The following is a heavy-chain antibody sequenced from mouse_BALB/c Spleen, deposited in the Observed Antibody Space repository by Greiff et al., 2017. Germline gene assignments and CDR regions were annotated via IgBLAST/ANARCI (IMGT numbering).Heavy chain of an antibody. D-gene: IGHD2-4*01. Sequence: EVQGVESGGGLVQPGGSMKLSCVASGFTFSNYWMNWVRQSPEKGLEWVAEIRLKSNNYATHYAESVKGRFTISRDDSKSSVYLQMNNLRAEDTGIYYCTRLGLRRGYYAMDYWGQGTSVTVSS. CDR3: TRLGLRRGYYAMDY. CDR1: GFTFSNYW. J-gene: IGHJ4*01. V-gene: IGHV6-6*02. CDR2: IRLKSNNYAT.